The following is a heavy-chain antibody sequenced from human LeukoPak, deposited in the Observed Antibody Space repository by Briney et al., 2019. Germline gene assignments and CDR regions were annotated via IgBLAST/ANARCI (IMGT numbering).Heavy chain of an antibody. CDR1: GFTFSSYW. Sequence: GGSLRLSCAASGFTFSSYWMSWVRQAPGKGLEWVANIKQDGSEKYYVDSVKGRFTISRDNAKNSLYLQMNSLRAEDTAVYYCKRFKRLRDTISPQGYYYMDVWGKGTTVTVSS. CDR2: IKQDGSEK. D-gene: IGHD2-15*01. J-gene: IGHJ6*03. CDR3: KRFKRLRDTISPQGYYYMDV. V-gene: IGHV3-7*01.